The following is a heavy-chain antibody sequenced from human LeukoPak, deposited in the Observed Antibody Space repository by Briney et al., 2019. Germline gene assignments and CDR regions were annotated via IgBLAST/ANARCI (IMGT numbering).Heavy chain of an antibody. CDR1: GGSFSGYY. CDR2: INHSGST. Sequence: SETLSLTCAVYGGSFSGYYWSWIRQPPGKGVEWIGEINHSGSTNYNPSLKSRVTISVDTSKNQFSLKLSSVTAADTAVYYCARGSYVVGATANLTFDYWGQGTLVTVSS. CDR3: ARGSYVVGATANLTFDY. D-gene: IGHD1-26*01. V-gene: IGHV4-34*01. J-gene: IGHJ4*02.